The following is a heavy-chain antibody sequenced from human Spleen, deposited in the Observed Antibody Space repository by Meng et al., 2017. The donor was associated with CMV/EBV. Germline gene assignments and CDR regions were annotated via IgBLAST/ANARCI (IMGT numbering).Heavy chain of an antibody. CDR2: ISAYNGNT. CDR1: GYTFTSYG. Sequence: ASVKVSCKASGYTFTSYGISWVRQAPGQGLEWMGWISAYNGNTNYAQKLQGRVTMTPDTSTSTAHTELSRLRSDDTAVYYCARDGIRGVIFGVAMVTYGMDVWGQGTTVTVSS. CDR3: ARDGIRGVIFGVAMVTYGMDV. V-gene: IGHV1-18*01. J-gene: IGHJ6*02. D-gene: IGHD3-3*01.